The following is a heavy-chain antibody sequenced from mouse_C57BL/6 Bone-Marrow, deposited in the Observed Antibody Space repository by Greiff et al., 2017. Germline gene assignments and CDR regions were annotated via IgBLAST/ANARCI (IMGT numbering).Heavy chain of an antibody. D-gene: IGHD1-1*01. V-gene: IGHV1-59*01. Sequence: QVQLQQPGAELVRPGTSVKLSCKASGYTFTSYWMHWVKQRPGQGLEWIGVIDPSDSYTNYNQKFKGKATLTVDTSSSTAYMQLSSLTSEDSAVYYCARDHYGSSYFYAMDYWGQGTSVTVSS. J-gene: IGHJ4*01. CDR2: IDPSDSYT. CDR3: ARDHYGSSYFYAMDY. CDR1: GYTFTSYW.